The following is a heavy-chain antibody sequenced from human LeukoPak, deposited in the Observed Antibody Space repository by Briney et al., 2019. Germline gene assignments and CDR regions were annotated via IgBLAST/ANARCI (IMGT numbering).Heavy chain of an antibody. V-gene: IGHV1-2*04. CDR3: AVESCSGGSCYSDYYGMDV. Sequence: GASVKVSCKASGYTFTGYYMHWVRQAPGPGLEWMGWINPNSGGTNYAQKFQGWVTMTRDTSISTAYMELSRLRSDDTAVYYCAVESCSGGSCYSDYYGMDVWGQGTTVTVSS. CDR1: GYTFTGYY. J-gene: IGHJ6*02. CDR2: INPNSGGT. D-gene: IGHD2-15*01.